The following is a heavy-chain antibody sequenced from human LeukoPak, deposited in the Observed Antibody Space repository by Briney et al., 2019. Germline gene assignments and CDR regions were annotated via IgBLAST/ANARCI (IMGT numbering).Heavy chain of an antibody. Sequence: SGGSLRLSCAASGFTFSSYAMSWVRQAPGKGLEWVSAISGSGGSTYYADSVKGRFTISRDNSKNPLYLQMNSLRAEDTAVYYCAKDRMSIAARPYYFDYWGQGTLVTVSS. CDR3: AKDRMSIAARPYYFDY. V-gene: IGHV3-23*01. D-gene: IGHD6-6*01. J-gene: IGHJ4*02. CDR2: ISGSGGST. CDR1: GFTFSSYA.